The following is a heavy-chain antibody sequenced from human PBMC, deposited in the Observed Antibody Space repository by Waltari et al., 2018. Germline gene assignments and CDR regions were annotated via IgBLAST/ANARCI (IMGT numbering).Heavy chain of an antibody. CDR1: GFTFSSYS. CDR2: ISSSSSYI. D-gene: IGHD5-18*01. CDR3: ARGYLGYRPGGGGFDY. Sequence: EVQLVESGGGLVKPGGSLRLSCAASGFTFSSYSMTWVRQAPGKGLEWVSSISSSSSYIYYADSVKGRFTISRDNAKNSLYLQMNSLRAEDTAVYYCARGYLGYRPGGGGFDYWGQGTLVTVSS. V-gene: IGHV3-21*01. J-gene: IGHJ4*02.